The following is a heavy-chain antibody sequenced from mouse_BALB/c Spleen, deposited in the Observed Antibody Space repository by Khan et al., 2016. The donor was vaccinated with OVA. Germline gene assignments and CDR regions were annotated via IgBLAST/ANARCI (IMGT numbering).Heavy chain of an antibody. CDR2: IDPFSGGT. J-gene: IGHJ3*01. D-gene: IGHD2-2*01. V-gene: IGHV1S135*01. CDR3: TSHGYVAWFTY. CDR1: GYSFTSYY. Sequence: EVQLVESGPELMKSGASVKISCKASGYSFTSYYIHWVIQSHGKSLEWIGFIDPFSGGTTYNQKFKGKATLTADKSYSTAYIHLSNLTSEDSAVYYCTSHGYVAWFTYWGQGTLVTVSA.